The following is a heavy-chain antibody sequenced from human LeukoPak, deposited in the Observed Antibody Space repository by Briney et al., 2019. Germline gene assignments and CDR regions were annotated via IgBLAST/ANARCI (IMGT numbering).Heavy chain of an antibody. Sequence: PGGSLRLSCAASGFTFSSYWMSWVGQAPGKGLEGVAFIRYDGSNKYFADSVKGRFTISRDNSKNTLYLQMNSLRADDTALYYCAKDLGDVLWFGTFDYWGQGTLVTVSS. CDR3: AKDLGDVLWFGTFDY. J-gene: IGHJ4*02. D-gene: IGHD3-10*01. CDR1: GFTFSSYW. V-gene: IGHV3-30*02. CDR2: IRYDGSNK.